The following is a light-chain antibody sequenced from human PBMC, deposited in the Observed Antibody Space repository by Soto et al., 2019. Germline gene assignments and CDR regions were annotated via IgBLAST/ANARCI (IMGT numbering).Light chain of an antibody. CDR2: GAT. CDR3: QYYGSSPYT. J-gene: IGKJ2*01. Sequence: ELVLTQSPGTLSLSPGERATLSCRASQSVSSSYLAWFQQRPGQAPSLLIYGATNRAAGIPDRFSGSVSGTDSTLTISRMVPEDLAVFYCQYYGSSPYTFSQGTKLEIK. CDR1: QSVSSSY. V-gene: IGKV3-20*01.